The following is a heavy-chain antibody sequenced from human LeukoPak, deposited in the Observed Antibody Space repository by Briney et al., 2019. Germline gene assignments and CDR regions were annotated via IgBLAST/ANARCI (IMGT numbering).Heavy chain of an antibody. V-gene: IGHV3-66*02. CDR3: ARDADFWSGWDY. Sequence: GGSLRLSCAASGFTVSSNYMSWVRHAPGKGLEWVSVIYSGGSTYYADSVKGRFTISRDNSNNTLYLEMNSLRAEDTAVYYCARDADFWSGWDYWGQGTLVTVSS. CDR1: GFTVSSNY. CDR2: IYSGGST. J-gene: IGHJ4*02. D-gene: IGHD3-3*01.